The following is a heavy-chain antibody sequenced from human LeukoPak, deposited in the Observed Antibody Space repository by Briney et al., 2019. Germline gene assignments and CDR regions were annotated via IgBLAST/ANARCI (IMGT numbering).Heavy chain of an antibody. CDR3: ATYSNYIDY. Sequence: PSETLSLTCTVSGYSISSGHYWGWIRQPPGKGLEWIGSIHHSGSTYYKPSLKSRLTISVDTSKNQFSLKLSSVTAADTAVYYCATYSNYIDYWGQGTLVTVSS. CDR1: GYSISSGHY. D-gene: IGHD4-11*01. J-gene: IGHJ4*02. CDR2: IHHSGST. V-gene: IGHV4-38-2*02.